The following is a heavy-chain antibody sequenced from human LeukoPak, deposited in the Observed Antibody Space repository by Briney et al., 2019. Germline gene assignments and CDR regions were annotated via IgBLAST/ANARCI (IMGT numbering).Heavy chain of an antibody. CDR2: ISSSNSYI. CDR1: GFTFSSYS. Sequence: GGSLRLSCAASGFTFSSYSMNWVRQAPGKGLEWVSSISSSNSYIYYADSVKGRFTISRDNAKNSLYLQMNSLRAEDTAVYYCARTSSSWYYGEFDPWGQGTLVTVSS. V-gene: IGHV3-21*01. CDR3: ARTSSSWYYGEFDP. J-gene: IGHJ5*02. D-gene: IGHD6-13*01.